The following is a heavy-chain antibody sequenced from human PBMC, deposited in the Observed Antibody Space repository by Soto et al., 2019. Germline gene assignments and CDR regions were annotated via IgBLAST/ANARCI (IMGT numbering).Heavy chain of an antibody. CDR2: IYFTGNT. J-gene: IGHJ5*02. CDR1: GGSITSSSHF. CDR3: AGQAFTIAAASYGRSNWFDP. D-gene: IGHD6-25*01. V-gene: IGHV4-39*01. Sequence: SETLSLTCTASGGSITSSSHFWGWVRQPPGKGLEWIGTIYFTGNTYYTPSLKSRLTMSIDTSKNEFSLRLNSVTAADTAVYYCAGQAFTIAAASYGRSNWFDPWGPGTLVTVSS.